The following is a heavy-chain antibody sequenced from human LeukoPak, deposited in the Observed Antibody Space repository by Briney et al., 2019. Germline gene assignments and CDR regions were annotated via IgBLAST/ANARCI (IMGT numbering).Heavy chain of an antibody. Sequence: GGSLRLSCAASGFTFSSYSMNWVRQAPGKGLEWVSPISRSSSTYIYYADSVKGRFTISRDNAKNSLYLQMNSLRAEDTAVYYCARLNYYDSTNYFDCWGQGTLVTVSS. CDR3: ARLNYYDSTNYFDC. J-gene: IGHJ4*02. V-gene: IGHV3-21*01. CDR1: GFTFSSYS. CDR2: ISRSSSTYI. D-gene: IGHD3-22*01.